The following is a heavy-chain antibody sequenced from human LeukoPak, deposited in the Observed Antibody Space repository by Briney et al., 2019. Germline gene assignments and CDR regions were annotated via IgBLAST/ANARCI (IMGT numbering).Heavy chain of an antibody. D-gene: IGHD3-10*01. CDR2: IYYSGST. J-gene: IGHJ4*02. V-gene: IGHV4-59*01. Sequence: SETLSLTCTVSGGSISSYYWSWIRQPPGKGLEWIGYIYYSGSTNYDPSLKSRVTISVDTSKNQFSLKLSSVTAADTAVYYCARGTYYYGSGSYFDYWGQGTLVTVSS. CDR3: ARGTYYYGSGSYFDY. CDR1: GGSISSYY.